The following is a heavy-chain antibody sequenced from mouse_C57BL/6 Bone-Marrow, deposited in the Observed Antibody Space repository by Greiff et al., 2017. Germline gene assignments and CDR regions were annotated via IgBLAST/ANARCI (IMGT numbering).Heavy chain of an antibody. Sequence: QVQLQQSGAELVKPGASVKMSCKASGYTFPSYWITWVKQRPGQGLEWIGDIYPGSGSTNYNEQFKSKATLTVDTSSSTAYMQLSSLTSEDSAVYYCARRATVVDYWGQGTTLTVSS. J-gene: IGHJ2*01. CDR3: ARRATVVDY. D-gene: IGHD1-1*01. CDR2: IYPGSGST. CDR1: GYTFPSYW. V-gene: IGHV1-55*01.